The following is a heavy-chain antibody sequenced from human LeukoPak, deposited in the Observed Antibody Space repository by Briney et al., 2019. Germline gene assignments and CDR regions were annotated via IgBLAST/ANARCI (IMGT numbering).Heavy chain of an antibody. CDR1: GYTFTTYD. CDR2: MNPNSGNT. Sequence: GASVEVSCKASGYTFTTYDINWVRQATGQGLEWMGWMNPNSGNTGYTQKFQGRVTMTRNTSIGTAYMELSSLRSEDTAVYYCARGRGSGHKENWFDPWGQGTLVTVSS. J-gene: IGHJ5*02. CDR3: ARGRGSGHKENWFDP. V-gene: IGHV1-8*01. D-gene: IGHD6-19*01.